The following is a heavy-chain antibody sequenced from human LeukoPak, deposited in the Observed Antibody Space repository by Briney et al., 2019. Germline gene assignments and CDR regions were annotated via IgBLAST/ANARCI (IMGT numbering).Heavy chain of an antibody. D-gene: IGHD5-18*01. Sequence: ASVKVSCKASGYTFTGYYMHWVRQAPGQGLEWMGWINPNNGGTNYAQKFQGRVTMTRDTSISTAYMELSRLRSDDTAVYYCAREGAGYSYGYSLNWFDPWGQGTLVTVSS. CDR1: GYTFTGYY. J-gene: IGHJ5*02. CDR3: AREGAGYSYGYSLNWFDP. CDR2: INPNNGGT. V-gene: IGHV1-2*02.